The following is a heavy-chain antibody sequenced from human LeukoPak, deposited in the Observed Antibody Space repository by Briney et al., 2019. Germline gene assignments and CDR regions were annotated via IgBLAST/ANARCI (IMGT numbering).Heavy chain of an antibody. CDR2: FDPEDGET. CDR3: ATGLLWFGDLLDY. J-gene: IGHJ4*02. CDR1: GYTLTELS. D-gene: IGHD3-10*01. Sequence: GAPVKVSCKVSGYTLTELSMHWVRQAPGKGLEWMGGFDPEDGETIYAQKFQGRVTMTEDTSTDTAYMELSSLRSGDTAVYYCATGLLWFGDLLDYWGQGTLVTVSS. V-gene: IGHV1-24*01.